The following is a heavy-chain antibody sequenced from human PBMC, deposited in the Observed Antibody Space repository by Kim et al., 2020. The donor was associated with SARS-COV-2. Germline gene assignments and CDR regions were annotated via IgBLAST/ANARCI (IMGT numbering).Heavy chain of an antibody. Sequence: YASSAKGRLTHSRDSAKNSMYLQMTSLSAEDTAVYYCARDPTNIAAACLCWGQGTLVTVSS. V-gene: IGHV3-21*01. J-gene: IGHJ4*02. D-gene: IGHD6-13*01. CDR3: ARDPTNIAAACLC.